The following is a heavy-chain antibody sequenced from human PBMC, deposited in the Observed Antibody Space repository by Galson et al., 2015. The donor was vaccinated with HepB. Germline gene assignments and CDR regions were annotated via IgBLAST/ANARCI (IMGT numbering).Heavy chain of an antibody. V-gene: IGHV3-9*01. J-gene: IGHJ5*02. CDR1: GFTFDDYA. CDR2: ISWNSGSI. CDR3: AKGDSIVTNWFDP. Sequence: SLRLSCAASGFTFDDYAMHWVRQAPGKGLEWVSGISWNSGSIGYADSVKGRFTISRDNAKNSLYLQMNSLRAEDTALYYCAKGDSIVTNWFDPWGQGTLVTVSS. D-gene: IGHD2/OR15-2a*01.